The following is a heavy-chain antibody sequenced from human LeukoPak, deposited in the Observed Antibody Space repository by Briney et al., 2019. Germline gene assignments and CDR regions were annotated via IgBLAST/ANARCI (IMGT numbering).Heavy chain of an antibody. Sequence: GRSLRLSCAASGFTFSSYAMSWVRQAPGKGLEWVSAISGSGGSTYYADSVKGRFTISRDNSKNTLYLQMNSLRAEDTAVYYCAKGGYSYGYFDYWGQGTLVTVSS. CDR3: AKGGYSYGYFDY. V-gene: IGHV3-23*01. D-gene: IGHD5-18*01. CDR1: GFTFSSYA. CDR2: ISGSGGST. J-gene: IGHJ4*02.